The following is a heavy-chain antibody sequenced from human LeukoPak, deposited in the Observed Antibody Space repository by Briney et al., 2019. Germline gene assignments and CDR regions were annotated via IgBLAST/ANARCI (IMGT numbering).Heavy chain of an antibody. CDR3: AKIQDSSGPLDDAFDI. D-gene: IGHD3-22*01. J-gene: IGHJ3*02. V-gene: IGHV3-21*01. Sequence: GGSLRLSCAASGFSFPTYNVNWVRQAPGKGLEWVSSISGTSSHIYYADSVKGRFTISRDNAKNSLYLQMNSLRAEDTAVYYCAKIQDSSGPLDDAFDIWSQGTMVTVSS. CDR2: ISGTSSHI. CDR1: GFSFPTYN.